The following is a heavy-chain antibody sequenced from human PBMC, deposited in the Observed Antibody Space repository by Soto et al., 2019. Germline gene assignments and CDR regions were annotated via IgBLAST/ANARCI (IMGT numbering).Heavy chain of an antibody. CDR2: FIPILGMT. CDR3: TRNKMALHP. J-gene: IGHJ5*02. V-gene: IGHV1-69*02. CDR1: GDTLNNFT. Sequence: QVQLVQSGAEVKEPGSSVKVSCKASGDTLNNFTVTWVRQAPGQGLEWMGTFIPILGMTNHAQKFQGRVTLSADTSTNTADMELSSLTSDDTAVYYCTRNKMALHPWGQGTLVTVSS.